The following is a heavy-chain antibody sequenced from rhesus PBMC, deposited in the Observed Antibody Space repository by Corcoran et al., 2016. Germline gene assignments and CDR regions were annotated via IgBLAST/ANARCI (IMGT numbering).Heavy chain of an antibody. D-gene: IGHD4-29*01. Sequence: QLQLQESGPGLVKPSETLSLNCAVPGYAISSGYGWSWIRQPPGKGLEWIVYISYSGSTSYNPSLKSRVTISRDTSKNQFSLTLSSVTAAVTAVYYCARETLYGTSYLFDYWGQGVLVTVSS. J-gene: IGHJ4*01. CDR3: ARETLYGTSYLFDY. CDR2: ISYSGST. CDR1: GYAISSGYG. V-gene: IGHV4-122*02.